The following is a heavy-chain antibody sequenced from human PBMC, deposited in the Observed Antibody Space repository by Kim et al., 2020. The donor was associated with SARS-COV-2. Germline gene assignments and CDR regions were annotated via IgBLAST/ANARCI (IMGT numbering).Heavy chain of an antibody. J-gene: IGHJ3*02. CDR2: ISSSSSYI. CDR1: GFTFSSYS. V-gene: IGHV3-21*01. Sequence: GGSLRLSCAASGFTFSSYSMNWVRQAPGKGLEWVSSISSSSSYIYYADSVKGRFTISRDNAKNSLYLQMNSLRAEDTAVYYCARGYDSTGGDAFDIWGQGTMVTVSS. CDR3: ARGYDSTGGDAFDI. D-gene: IGHD3-22*01.